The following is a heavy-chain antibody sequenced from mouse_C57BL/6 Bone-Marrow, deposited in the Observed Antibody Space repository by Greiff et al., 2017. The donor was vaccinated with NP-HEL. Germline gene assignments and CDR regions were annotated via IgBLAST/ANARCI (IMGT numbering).Heavy chain of an antibody. CDR2: IHPNSGST. J-gene: IGHJ2*01. V-gene: IGHV1-64*01. CDR1: GYTFTSYW. CDR3: ARSRWLLRDY. Sequence: VKLQQPGAELVKPGASVKLSCKASGYTFTSYWMHWVKQRPGQGLEWIGMIHPNSGSTNYNEKFKSKATLTVDKSSSTAYMQLSSLTSKDSAVYYCARSRWLLRDYWGQGTTLTVSS. D-gene: IGHD2-3*01.